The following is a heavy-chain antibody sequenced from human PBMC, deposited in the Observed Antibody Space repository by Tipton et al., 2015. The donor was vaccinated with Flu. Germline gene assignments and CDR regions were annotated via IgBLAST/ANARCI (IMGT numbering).Heavy chain of an antibody. V-gene: IGHV4-59*01. CDR2: MYYSGST. J-gene: IGHJ3*01. CDR3: AREQGGYDYLWAFDL. D-gene: IGHD5-12*01. Sequence: TLSLTCTVSGDSISSYYWSWIRQPPGKGLEWIGYMYYSGSTKYNPSLKRRVTISIDTSKNQFSLKLRSVTAADTAVYFCAREQGGYDYLWAFDLWGQGTMVTVSS. CDR1: GDSISSYY.